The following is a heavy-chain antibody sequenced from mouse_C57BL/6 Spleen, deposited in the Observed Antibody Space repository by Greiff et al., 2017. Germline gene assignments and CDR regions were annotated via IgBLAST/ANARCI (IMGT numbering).Heavy chain of an antibody. CDR1: GFTFSDYG. CDR3: ARGREDAMDD. Sequence: EVQGVESGGGLVQPGGSLKLSCAASGFTFSDYGMAWVRQAPRKGPEWVAFISNLAYSIYYADTVTGRFTISRVNAKNTLYLGMDSPGSEDAAMYYCARGREDAMDDWGQGTSVTVSS. V-gene: IGHV5-15*01. J-gene: IGHJ4*01. CDR2: ISNLAYSI.